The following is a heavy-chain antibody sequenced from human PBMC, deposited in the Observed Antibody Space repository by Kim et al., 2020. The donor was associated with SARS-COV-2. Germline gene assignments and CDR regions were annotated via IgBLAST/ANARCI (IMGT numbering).Heavy chain of an antibody. D-gene: IGHD6-13*01. CDR3: AKDRAAALYSGGMDV. CDR2: ISWDGGST. J-gene: IGHJ6*02. Sequence: GGSLRLSCAASGFTFDDYTMHWVRQAPGKGLEWVSLISWDGGSTYYADSVKGRFTISRDNSKNSLYLQMNSLRTEDTALYYCAKDRAAALYSGGMDVWGQGTTVTVSS. V-gene: IGHV3-43*01. CDR1: GFTFDDYT.